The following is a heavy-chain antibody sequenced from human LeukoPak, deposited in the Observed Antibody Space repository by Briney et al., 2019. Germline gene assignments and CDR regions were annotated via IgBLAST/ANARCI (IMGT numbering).Heavy chain of an antibody. Sequence: GGSLRLSCAASGFTFTSYSMNWVRQAPGKGLEWVSTISGGGGSTYYADSVKGRFTISRDNSKNTLYLQVNSLRAEDTAVYYCARDSDTDMARKLDYWGQGTLVIVSS. CDR1: GFTFTSYS. CDR2: ISGGGGST. J-gene: IGHJ4*02. CDR3: ARDSDTDMARKLDY. D-gene: IGHD5-18*01. V-gene: IGHV3-23*01.